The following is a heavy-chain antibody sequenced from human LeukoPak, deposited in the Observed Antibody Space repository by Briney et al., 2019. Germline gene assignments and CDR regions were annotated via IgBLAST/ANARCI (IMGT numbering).Heavy chain of an antibody. Sequence: SVKVSCKASGYTFTGYYMHWVRQAPGQGLEWMGWINPNSGGTNYAQKFQGRVTMTRDTSISTAYMELSRLRSDDTAVYYCARLGGLWFGEQDLFRDPLNWFDPWGQGTLVTVSS. CDR2: INPNSGGT. CDR1: GYTFTGYY. D-gene: IGHD3-10*01. J-gene: IGHJ5*02. CDR3: ARLGGLWFGEQDLFRDPLNWFDP. V-gene: IGHV1-2*02.